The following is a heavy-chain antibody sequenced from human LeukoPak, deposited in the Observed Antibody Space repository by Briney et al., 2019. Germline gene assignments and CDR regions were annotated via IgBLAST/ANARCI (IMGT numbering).Heavy chain of an antibody. V-gene: IGHV4-39*01. J-gene: IGHJ6*03. CDR3: ARLRWGSSSWDTPYYYYYMDV. D-gene: IGHD6-13*01. CDR2: IYYSGST. Sequence: SETLSLTCTVSGGSISSSIYYWGWIRQPPGKGLEWIGSIYYSGSTYYNPSLKSRVTISVDTSKNQFSLKLSSVTAADTAVYYCARLRWGSSSWDTPYYYYYMDVWGKGTTVTVSS. CDR1: GGSISSSIYY.